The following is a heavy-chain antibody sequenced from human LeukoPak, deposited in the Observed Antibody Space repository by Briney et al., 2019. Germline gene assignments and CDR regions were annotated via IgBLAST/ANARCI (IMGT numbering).Heavy chain of an antibody. V-gene: IGHV3-53*01. CDR1: GFAVSKNY. Sequence: GGSLRLSCAASGFAVSKNYMTWVRQAPGRGLEWVSIIYSNGVTYYADSVKGRFIISRDYSKNTVYLQMDSLRAEDTAVYYCAGGINMMIVAPGYWGQGTLVTVSS. D-gene: IGHD3-22*01. J-gene: IGHJ4*02. CDR2: IYSNGVT. CDR3: AGGINMMIVAPGY.